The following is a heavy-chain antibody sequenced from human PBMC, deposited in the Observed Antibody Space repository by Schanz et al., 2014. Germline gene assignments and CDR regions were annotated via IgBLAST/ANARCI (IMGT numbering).Heavy chain of an antibody. CDR1: GFTFSDYC. CDR2: ICSRRTV. V-gene: IGHV3-11*04. D-gene: IGHD3-22*01. Sequence: QVQLVESGGGLVKPGGSLRLSCAASGFTFSDYCMVWIRQAPGKGLEWVSYICSRRTVKYADSVKGRFTISRDNSKNTLYLQMNSLRAEDTAVYYCAKDLPSDYYIAYWGQGTLVTVSS. J-gene: IGHJ4*02. CDR3: AKDLPSDYYIAY.